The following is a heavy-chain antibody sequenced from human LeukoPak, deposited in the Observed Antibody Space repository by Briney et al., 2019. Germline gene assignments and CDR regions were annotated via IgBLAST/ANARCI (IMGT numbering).Heavy chain of an antibody. CDR2: MFYSGTY. Sequence: KPSETLSLACTVSGGSIHNFYWSWIRQPPGKGLEWIGYMFYSGTYSYNPSLKGRVTISIDTPENQFSLRLSSVTAEDTAVYYCARLTCSGGSCYDDYWGQGPLVTVSS. J-gene: IGHJ4*02. D-gene: IGHD2-15*01. V-gene: IGHV4-59*08. CDR3: ARLTCSGGSCYDDY. CDR1: GGSIHNFY.